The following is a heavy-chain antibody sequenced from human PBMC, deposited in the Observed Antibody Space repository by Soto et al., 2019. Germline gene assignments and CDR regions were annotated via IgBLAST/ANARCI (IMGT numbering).Heavy chain of an antibody. J-gene: IGHJ1*01. CDR1: GFTFSSYA. V-gene: IGHV3-23*01. D-gene: IGHD2-15*01. CDR3: ANTFGGGSSFFQH. CDR2: ISGSGGST. Sequence: EVQLLESGGGLVQPGGSLRLSCAASGFTFSSYAMSWVRQAPGKGLAWVSAISGSGGSTYYADSVKGRFTISRDNPKHTLYLQMNSLRAEDTAVYYCANTFGGGSSFFQHWGQGTLVTVSS.